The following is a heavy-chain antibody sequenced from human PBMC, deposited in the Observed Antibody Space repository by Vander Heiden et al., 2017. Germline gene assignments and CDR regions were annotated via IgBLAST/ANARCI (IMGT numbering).Heavy chain of an antibody. CDR2: IWYDGSNK. D-gene: IGHD4-17*01. CDR1: GFTFSSDG. CDR3: ARDWGYGGKNIDY. Sequence: QVQLVESGGGVVQPGRSLRLSCAASGFTFSSDGMHWVRQAPGKGLEWVAVIWYDGSNKYYADSVKGRFTISRDNSKNTLYLQMNSLRAEDTAVYYCARDWGYGGKNIDYWGQGTLVTVSS. J-gene: IGHJ4*02. V-gene: IGHV3-33*01.